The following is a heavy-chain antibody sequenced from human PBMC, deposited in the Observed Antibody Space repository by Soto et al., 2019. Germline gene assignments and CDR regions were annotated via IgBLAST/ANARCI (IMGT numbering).Heavy chain of an antibody. D-gene: IGHD3-22*01. CDR1: GYSFTSYW. CDR2: IDPSDSYT. CDR3: ARQTAIYYDSSGYSYGMDV. V-gene: IGHV5-10-1*01. J-gene: IGHJ6*02. Sequence: GESLKISCKGSGYSFTSYWISWVRQMPGKGLEWMGRIDPSDSYTNYSPSFQGHVTISADKSISTAYLQWSSLKASDTAMYYCARQTAIYYDSSGYSYGMDVWGQGTTVTVSS.